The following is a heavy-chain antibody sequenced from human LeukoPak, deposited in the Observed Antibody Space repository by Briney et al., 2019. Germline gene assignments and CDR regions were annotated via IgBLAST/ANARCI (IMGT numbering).Heavy chain of an antibody. V-gene: IGHV3-64D*06. CDR2: ISTNGGTT. Sequence: PWGSVRLSCSASGFAFSTYAMHWVGQAPGKGLEYVSSISTNGGTTYSAESSRGRFAISRDNSKNTLYLQMSSLRADDTAVYYCVKGPGPTVNYYFDFWGHGTLVTVSS. D-gene: IGHD4-17*01. CDR3: VKGPGPTVNYYFDF. J-gene: IGHJ4*01. CDR1: GFAFSTYA.